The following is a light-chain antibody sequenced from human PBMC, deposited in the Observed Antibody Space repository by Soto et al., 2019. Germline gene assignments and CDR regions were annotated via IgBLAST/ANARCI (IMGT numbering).Light chain of an antibody. CDR2: ANN. CDR3: APWDDRLNGWV. V-gene: IGLV1-44*01. CDR1: SSNIGSNT. J-gene: IGLJ3*02. Sequence: QAVVTQPPSASGTPGQRVTISCSGSSSNIGSNTVNWYQQVPGTAPKLLIYANNKRPSGVSDRFSGSKSGTSASLAISGLQSEDEADYYCAPWDDRLNGWVFGGGIKLTVL.